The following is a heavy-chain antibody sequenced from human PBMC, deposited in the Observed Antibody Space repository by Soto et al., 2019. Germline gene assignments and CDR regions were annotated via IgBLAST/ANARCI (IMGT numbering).Heavy chain of an antibody. V-gene: IGHV4-59*01. D-gene: IGHD1-26*01. CDR1: SGSIGTYF. CDR2: IYYSGTT. Sequence: QVQLRESGPGLVKPSETLSLTCTVSSGSIGTYFWSWIRQPPGKGLAWIGYIYYSGTTNYNPSPKNRVTIFLDTSKNQFSLRLSSVPAADTAVYYCARGRGGTSDALDLWGQGTLVTVSS. J-gene: IGHJ3*01. CDR3: ARGRGGTSDALDL.